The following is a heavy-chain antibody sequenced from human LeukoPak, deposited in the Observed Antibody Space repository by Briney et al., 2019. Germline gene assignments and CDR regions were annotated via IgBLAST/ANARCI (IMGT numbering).Heavy chain of an antibody. D-gene: IGHD6-13*01. CDR2: IYYSEST. Sequence: SETLSLTCTVSGGSISSYYWSWIRQPPGKGLEWIGYIYYSESTNYNPSLKSRVTISVDTSKSQFSLKLSSVTAADTAVYYCARCIAAAGIDYWGQGTLVTVSS. V-gene: IGHV4-59*12. CDR3: ARCIAAAGIDY. J-gene: IGHJ4*02. CDR1: GGSISSYY.